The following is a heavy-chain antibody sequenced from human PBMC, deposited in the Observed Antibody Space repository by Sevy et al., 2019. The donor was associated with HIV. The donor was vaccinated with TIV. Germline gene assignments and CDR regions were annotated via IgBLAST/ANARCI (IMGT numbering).Heavy chain of an antibody. J-gene: IGHJ4*01. CDR3: AKVRTLYNWNDPADY. CDR2: ISYDGSNK. V-gene: IGHV3-30*18. D-gene: IGHD1-20*01. Sequence: GGYLRLSCAASGFTFSSYGMYWVRQAPGKGLEWVAVISYDGSNKYYTDSVKGRFTISRDNSKNTLYVQMNSLRAEDTAVYYCAKVRTLYNWNDPADYWGHGTLVTVSS. CDR1: GFTFSSYG.